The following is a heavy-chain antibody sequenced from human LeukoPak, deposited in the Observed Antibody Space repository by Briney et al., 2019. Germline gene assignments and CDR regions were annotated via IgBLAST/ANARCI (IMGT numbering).Heavy chain of an antibody. Sequence: GGSLRLSCAASGFTFSSYWMSWVRQAPGKGLEWVANIKRDGSEKYSVDSVKGRFTISRDNAKNSMYLQMNSLRAEDTAVYYCARDNWELRGFDYWGQGTLVTVSS. D-gene: IGHD3-10*01. J-gene: IGHJ4*02. CDR2: IKRDGSEK. V-gene: IGHV3-7*01. CDR1: GFTFSSYW. CDR3: ARDNWELRGFDY.